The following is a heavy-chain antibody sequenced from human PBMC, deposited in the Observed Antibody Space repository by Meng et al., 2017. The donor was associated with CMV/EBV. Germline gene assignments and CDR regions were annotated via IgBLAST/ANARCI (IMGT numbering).Heavy chain of an antibody. CDR3: ARSGLGDGNAFDI. J-gene: IGHJ3*02. D-gene: IGHD3-16*01. CDR2: IIPILGIA. CDR1: GGTFSSYA. Sequence: SVNVSCKASGGTFSSYAISWVRQAPGQGLEWMGGIIPILGIANYAQKFQGRVTITADKSTSTAYMELSSLSSEDTAVYYCARSGLGDGNAFDIWGHGTMVTVSS. V-gene: IGHV1-69*10.